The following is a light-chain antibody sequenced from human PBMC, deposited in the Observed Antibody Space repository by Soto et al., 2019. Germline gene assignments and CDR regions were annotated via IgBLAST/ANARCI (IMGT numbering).Light chain of an antibody. J-gene: IGLJ1*01. Sequence: QSALTQPASVSGSPGQSITISCTGTSSDVGNYTLVSWYQQHPGKAPKLIIYDGVKRPSGISNRFSCYKSGNAASLKISGLQADDEADYYCCSYAGSNAFVFGSGTKLTVL. CDR1: SSDVGNYTL. CDR3: CSYAGSNAFV. V-gene: IGLV2-23*01. CDR2: DGV.